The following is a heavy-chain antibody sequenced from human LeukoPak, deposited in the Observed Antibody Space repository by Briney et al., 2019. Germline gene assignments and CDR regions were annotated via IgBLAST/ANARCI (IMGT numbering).Heavy chain of an antibody. Sequence: GASVKVSCKASGYTFTSYGISWVRQAPGQGPEWMGWISAYNGNTNYAQKLQGRVTMTTDTSTSTAYMELRSLRSDDTAVYYCARADDILTGYNNAEYFQHWGQGTLVTVSS. D-gene: IGHD3-9*01. CDR3: ARADDILTGYNNAEYFQH. V-gene: IGHV1-18*01. CDR1: GYTFTSYG. J-gene: IGHJ1*01. CDR2: ISAYNGNT.